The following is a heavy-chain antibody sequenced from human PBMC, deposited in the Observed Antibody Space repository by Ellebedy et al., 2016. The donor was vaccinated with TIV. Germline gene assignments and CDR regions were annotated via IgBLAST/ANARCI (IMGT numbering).Heavy chain of an antibody. V-gene: IGHV4-39*01. J-gene: IGHJ4*02. D-gene: IGHD3-10*01. CDR3: ARHGLSGIPAVDY. CDR1: GGSIINSSYF. CDR2: IYYSGST. Sequence: MPGGSLRLSCNVSGGSIINSSYFWVWIRQPPGKGLEWIGSIYYSGSTYYNPSLKSRVTISVDTSKNQFSLKLSSVTAADTAVYYCARHGLSGIPAVDYWGQGTLVTVSS.